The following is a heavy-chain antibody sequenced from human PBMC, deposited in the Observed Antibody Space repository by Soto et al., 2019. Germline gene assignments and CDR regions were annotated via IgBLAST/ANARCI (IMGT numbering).Heavy chain of an antibody. Sequence: QVQLQESGPGLVKPSQTLSLTCTVSGGSISSGDYYWSWIRQPPGKGLEWIGYIYYSGSTFYNPSLKNRVTISLDTSKIQFSLKLSSVTAADTAVYYCVRVGGDNWFDPWGQGTLVTVSS. J-gene: IGHJ5*02. V-gene: IGHV4-30-4*01. CDR1: GGSISSGDYY. D-gene: IGHD3-16*01. CDR3: VRVGGDNWFDP. CDR2: IYYSGST.